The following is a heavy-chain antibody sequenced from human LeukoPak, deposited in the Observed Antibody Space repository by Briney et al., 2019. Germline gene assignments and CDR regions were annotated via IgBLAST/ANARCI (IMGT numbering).Heavy chain of an antibody. V-gene: IGHV4-30-2*01. CDR2: IYHSGST. D-gene: IGHD2-15*01. CDR3: ARGPYCSGGSCYSFDY. J-gene: IGHJ4*02. Sequence: SQTLSLTCAVSGGSISSGGYSWSWIRQPPGKGLEWIGYIYHSGSTYYNPSLKSRVTISVDRSKNQFPLKLSSVTAADTAVYYCARGPYCSGGSCYSFDYWGQGTLVTVSS. CDR1: GGSISSGGYS.